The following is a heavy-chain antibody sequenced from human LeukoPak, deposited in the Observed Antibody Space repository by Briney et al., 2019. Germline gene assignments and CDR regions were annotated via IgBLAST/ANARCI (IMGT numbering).Heavy chain of an antibody. D-gene: IGHD3-3*01. CDR2: ISGGGVNT. CDR3: AKEGRGYDFWGGYTFDV. J-gene: IGHJ3*01. V-gene: IGHV3-23*01. CDR1: GFPFSNYA. Sequence: GGSLRLSCTASGFPFSNYALSWVRQAPGEGLEWVAAISGGGVNTYYAESVKGRFTVSRDNSENTLHLQMNSLRVDDTAVYYCAKEGRGYDFWGGYTFDVWGRGTKVSVSS.